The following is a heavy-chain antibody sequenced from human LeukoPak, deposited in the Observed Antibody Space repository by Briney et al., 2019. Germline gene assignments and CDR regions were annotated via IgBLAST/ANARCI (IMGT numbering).Heavy chain of an antibody. CDR1: GYTFSRHG. V-gene: IGHV3-30*02. CDR2: IRYDGSNK. D-gene: IGHD6-19*01. J-gene: IGHJ3*02. CDR3: ARLMAGHSSGHDAFDI. Sequence: PGGSLRLSCAASGYTFSRHGIHWVRQAPGKGLEWVAFIRYDGSNKYYADSVKGRFTISRDDSKNTLYLQMNSLRAEDTAVYYCARLMAGHSSGHDAFDIWGQGTMVTVSS.